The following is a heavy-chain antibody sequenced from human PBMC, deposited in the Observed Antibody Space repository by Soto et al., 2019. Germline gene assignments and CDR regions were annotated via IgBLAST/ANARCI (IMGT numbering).Heavy chain of an antibody. CDR2: IITIFGKA. J-gene: IGHJ3*02. Sequence: QVQLVQSGAEVKKPGSSVKVSCKASGGTFSTYAISWVRQAPGQGLEWMGGIITIFGKAKYAQKFQGRVTITADESTSTDYMELSSLSSEDTAVYYCAREIFGVIISGGRDAFDIWGQGTMVTVSS. D-gene: IGHD3-3*01. CDR3: AREIFGVIISGGRDAFDI. CDR1: GGTFSTYA. V-gene: IGHV1-69*01.